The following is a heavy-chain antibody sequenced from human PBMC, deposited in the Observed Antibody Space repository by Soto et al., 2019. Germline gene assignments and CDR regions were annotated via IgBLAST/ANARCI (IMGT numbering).Heavy chain of an antibody. CDR1: GFSLTTSGVG. V-gene: IGHV2-5*02. CDR2: IYWDDDK. J-gene: IGHJ4*02. CDR3: AHRVLRTVFGLVTTTAIYFDF. D-gene: IGHD3-3*01. Sequence: QITLNESGPTQVQPRQPLTLTCTFSGFSLTTSGVGVGWIRQSPGKAPEWLALIYWDDDKRYSPSLKSRLTITQDTSKIQVVLTVADLDPAETATYYCAHRVLRTVFGLVTTTAIYFDFWGQGTPVAVSS.